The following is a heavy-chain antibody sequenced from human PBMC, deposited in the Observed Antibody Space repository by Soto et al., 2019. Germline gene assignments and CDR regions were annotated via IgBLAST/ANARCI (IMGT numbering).Heavy chain of an antibody. V-gene: IGHV3-23*01. J-gene: IGHJ4*02. D-gene: IGHD2-15*01. CDR1: GFTFSRYA. CDR3: AKESVVVVVAATLDY. Sequence: PGGSLRLSCAASGFTFSRYAMTWVRQAPGKGLEWVSAISGSGGNTYYADSVKGRFTISRDNSKNTLYLHMNSLRAEDTAVYYCAKESVVVVVAATLDYWGQGTLVTVSS. CDR2: ISGSGGNT.